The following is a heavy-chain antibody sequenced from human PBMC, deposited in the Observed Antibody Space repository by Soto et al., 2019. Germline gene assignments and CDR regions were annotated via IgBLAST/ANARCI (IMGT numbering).Heavy chain of an antibody. J-gene: IGHJ6*02. D-gene: IGHD1-20*01. Sequence: ASVKVSCKASGYTFTSYGISWVRQAPGQGLEWMGWISAYNGYTNYAQNLQGRVTVTTDTPTSTAYMELRSLRSDDTAVYYCARASLITGRNYYYYGMDVWGQGTTVTVSS. CDR1: GYTFTSYG. CDR2: ISAYNGYT. CDR3: ARASLITGRNYYYYGMDV. V-gene: IGHV1-18*01.